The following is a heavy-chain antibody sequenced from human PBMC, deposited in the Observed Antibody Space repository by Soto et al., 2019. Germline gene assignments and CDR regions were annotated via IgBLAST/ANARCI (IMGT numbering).Heavy chain of an antibody. CDR2: INHSGRT. CDR3: ARVSGIYYYGRDV. V-gene: IGHV4-34*01. D-gene: IGHD3-10*01. J-gene: IGHJ6*02. CDR1: GGSFSGYY. Sequence: QVQLQQWGAGLLKPSETLSLTCAVYGGSFSGYYWNWIRQPPGKGLEWIGEINHSGRTNYNPSLQSRVTISVYTSKNQCSLKLSSVTAADTAVYYCARVSGIYYYGRDVWGQGTTVTVSS.